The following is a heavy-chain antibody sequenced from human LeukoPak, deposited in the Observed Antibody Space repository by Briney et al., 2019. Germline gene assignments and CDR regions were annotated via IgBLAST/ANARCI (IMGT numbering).Heavy chain of an antibody. CDR2: MNPNSGNT. CDR3: ARACVLAAAGYYYMDV. J-gene: IGHJ6*03. V-gene: IGHV1-8*01. Sequence: ASVKVSCKASGYTFTSYDINWVRQATGQGLEWMGWMNPNSGNTGYAQTFQGRVTMTRNTSISTAYIELSSLRSEDTAVYYCARACVLAAAGYYYMDVWGKGTTVTVSS. CDR1: GYTFTSYD. D-gene: IGHD6-13*01.